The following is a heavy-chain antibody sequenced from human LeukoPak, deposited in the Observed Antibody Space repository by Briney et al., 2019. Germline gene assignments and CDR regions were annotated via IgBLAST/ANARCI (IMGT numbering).Heavy chain of an antibody. J-gene: IGHJ4*02. CDR3: AKVYVWNEYYFDY. D-gene: IGHD1-1*01. CDR1: GFTFTSYG. V-gene: IGHV3-30*02. CDR2: IRFDGSNQ. Sequence: PGGSLRRSCAASGFTFTSYGFHWVRQAPGKGLYWVAFIRFDGSNQYYADSVKGRFTISRDNSKNTLYLQMNSLRAEDTAVYYCAKVYVWNEYYFDYWGQGTLVTVSS.